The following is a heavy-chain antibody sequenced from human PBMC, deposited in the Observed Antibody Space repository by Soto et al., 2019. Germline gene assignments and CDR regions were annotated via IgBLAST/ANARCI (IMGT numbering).Heavy chain of an antibody. D-gene: IGHD3-3*01. CDR3: ARDKRDLRFLEWSYYFDF. V-gene: IGHV3-30-3*01. CDR2: ISYDGSNK. J-gene: IGHJ4*02. Sequence: QVQLVESGGGGVQPGRSLRLSCAASGFTFSSYAMHWVRQAPGKGLEWVAVISYDGSNKYYADSVKGRFTISRDNSKNTLYLQMNRLRAEDTAVYYCARDKRDLRFLEWSYYFDFWGQGTLVSVSS. CDR1: GFTFSSYA.